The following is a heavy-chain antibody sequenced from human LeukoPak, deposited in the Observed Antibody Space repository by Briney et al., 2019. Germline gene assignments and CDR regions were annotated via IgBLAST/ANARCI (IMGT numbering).Heavy chain of an antibody. Sequence: GGSLRLSCAASGFTFSSYSMNWVRQAPGKGLEWVSSISSSSSYIYYADSAKGRFTISRDNAKNSLYLQMNSLRAEDTAVYYCARASHYYDSSGYQGGYYFDYWGQGTLVTVSS. V-gene: IGHV3-21*01. CDR1: GFTFSSYS. CDR2: ISSSSSYI. D-gene: IGHD3-22*01. J-gene: IGHJ4*02. CDR3: ARASHYYDSSGYQGGYYFDY.